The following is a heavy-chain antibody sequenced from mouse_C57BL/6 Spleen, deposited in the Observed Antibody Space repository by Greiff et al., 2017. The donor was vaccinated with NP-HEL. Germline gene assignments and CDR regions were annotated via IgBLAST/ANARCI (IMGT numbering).Heavy chain of an antibody. CDR1: GFTFSDYG. Sequence: EVQLVESGGGLVKPGGSLKLSCAASGFTFSDYGMHWVRQAPEKGLEWVAYISSGSSTIYYADTVKGRFTISRDNAKNTLFLQMTSLRSEDTAMYYCARTPYYGSPYYFGYWGQGTTLTVSS. CDR2: ISSGSSTI. CDR3: ARTPYYGSPYYFGY. D-gene: IGHD1-1*01. V-gene: IGHV5-17*01. J-gene: IGHJ2*01.